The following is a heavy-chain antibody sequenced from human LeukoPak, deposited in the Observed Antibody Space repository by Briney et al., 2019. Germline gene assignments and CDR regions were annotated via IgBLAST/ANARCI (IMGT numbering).Heavy chain of an antibody. CDR3: AKAINLYYDFWSGYFGAFDI. CDR2: ISYDGSNK. Sequence: GGSLRLSCAASGFTFSSYAMHWVRQAPGKGLEWVAVISYDGSNKYYADSVKGRFTISRDNSKNTLYLQMNSLGAEDTAVYYCAKAINLYYDFWSGYFGAFDIWGQGTMVTVSS. D-gene: IGHD3-3*01. V-gene: IGHV3-30-3*01. CDR1: GFTFSSYA. J-gene: IGHJ3*02.